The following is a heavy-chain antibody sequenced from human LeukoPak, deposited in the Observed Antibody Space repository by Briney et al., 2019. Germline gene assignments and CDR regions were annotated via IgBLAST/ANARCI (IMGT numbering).Heavy chain of an antibody. CDR1: GYSFTNYA. CDR2: INGGNGNT. CDR3: ARGYGSSWPYGMDV. J-gene: IGHJ6*02. D-gene: IGHD6-13*01. Sequence: GASVKVSCKASGYSFTNYAIHWVCQAPGQRLEWMGWINGGNGNTKYSERFQGRVTITRDTSASTAYMELSSLRSEDTAVYYCARGYGSSWPYGMDVWGQGTTVTVSS. V-gene: IGHV1-3*01.